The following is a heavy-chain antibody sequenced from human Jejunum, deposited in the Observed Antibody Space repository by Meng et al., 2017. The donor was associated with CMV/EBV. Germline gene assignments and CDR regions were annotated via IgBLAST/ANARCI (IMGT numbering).Heavy chain of an antibody. J-gene: IGHJ4*02. CDR3: AKFRTTMIASTYDY. Sequence: SGFTFSTYAMSCVRQAPGKGLEWVSTVSGTGATTYYADSVKGQFTISRGNSKNTLYLQMNNLRVDDTAVYYCAKFRTTMIASTYDYWGQGILVTVSS. CDR2: VSGTGATT. D-gene: IGHD3-22*01. CDR1: GFTFSTYA. V-gene: IGHV3-23*01.